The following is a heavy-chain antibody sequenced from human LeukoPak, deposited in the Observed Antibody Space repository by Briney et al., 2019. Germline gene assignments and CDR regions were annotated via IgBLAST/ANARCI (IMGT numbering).Heavy chain of an antibody. CDR1: GITLSNYA. Sequence: PGGSLRLSCAVSGITLSNYAMTWVRQAPGKGLEWVAGISGSGGGTNYADSVQGRFTISRDNPKNTLYLQMNSLRAEDTAVYFCAKRGVVIRVFLVGFHKEAYYFDSWGQGALVTVSS. D-gene: IGHD3-10*01. CDR2: ISGSGGGT. V-gene: IGHV3-23*01. J-gene: IGHJ4*02. CDR3: AKRGVVIRVFLVGFHKEAYYFDS.